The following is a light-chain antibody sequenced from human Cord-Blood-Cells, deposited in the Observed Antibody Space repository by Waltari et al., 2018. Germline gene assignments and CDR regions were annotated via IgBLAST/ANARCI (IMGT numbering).Light chain of an antibody. V-gene: IGKV1-39*01. CDR1: QSISSY. Sequence: DIQMTQSPSSLSASVGDRVTITCRASQSISSYLNWYQQKPGKAPKLLIYDASSLQSGVPSRLSGSGSGTDFTLTTSSLQPEDFATYYCQQSYSAPLPFGGGTKVEIK. J-gene: IGKJ4*01. CDR2: DAS. CDR3: QQSYSAPLP.